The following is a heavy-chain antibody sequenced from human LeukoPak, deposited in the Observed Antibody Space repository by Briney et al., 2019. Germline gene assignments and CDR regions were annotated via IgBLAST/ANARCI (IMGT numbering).Heavy chain of an antibody. V-gene: IGHV3-33*01. D-gene: IGHD2-15*01. J-gene: IGHJ4*02. CDR3: ARTSVEVVAATPIYYFDY. Sequence: GGSLRLSCAASGFTSSSYGMHWVRQAPGKGLGWVAVIWYDGSNKYYADSVKGRFTISRDNSKNTLYLQMNSLRAEDTAVYYCARTSVEVVAATPIYYFDYWGQGTLVTVSS. CDR2: IWYDGSNK. CDR1: GFTSSSYG.